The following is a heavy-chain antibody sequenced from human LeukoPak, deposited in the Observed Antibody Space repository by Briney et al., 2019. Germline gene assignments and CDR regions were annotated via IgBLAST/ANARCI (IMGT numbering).Heavy chain of an antibody. D-gene: IGHD6-13*01. CDR3: ASSLAAAGYYFDY. V-gene: IGHV1-69*05. CDR2: IIPIFGTA. J-gene: IGHJ4*02. CDR1: GGTFSSYA. Sequence: SVKVSCKASGGTFSSYAISWVRQAPGQGLEWMGGIIPIFGTANYAQKFQGRVTITTDESTSTAYMELSRLRSDDTAVYYCASSLAAAGYYFDYWGQGTLVTVSS.